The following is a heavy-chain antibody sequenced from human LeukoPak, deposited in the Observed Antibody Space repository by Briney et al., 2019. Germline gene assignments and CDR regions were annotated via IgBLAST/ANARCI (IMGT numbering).Heavy chain of an antibody. D-gene: IGHD6-19*01. CDR3: AKDITVAGDDAFDI. Sequence: PGGSLRLSCAASGFTFDDYAMHWVRQAPGQGLEWVSGISWNSGSIGYADSVKGRLTISRDNAKNSLYLQMNSLRAEDMALYYCAKDITVAGDDAFDIWGQGTMVTVSS. J-gene: IGHJ3*02. V-gene: IGHV3-9*03. CDR1: GFTFDDYA. CDR2: ISWNSGSI.